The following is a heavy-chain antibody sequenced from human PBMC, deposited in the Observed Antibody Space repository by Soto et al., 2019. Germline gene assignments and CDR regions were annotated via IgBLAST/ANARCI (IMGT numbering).Heavy chain of an antibody. V-gene: IGHV3-23*01. J-gene: IGHJ4*02. Sequence: EVQLLESGGGLVQPGGSLRLSCAASGFTFSSYAMSWVRQAPGKGLEWVSAISGSGGSTYYADSVKGRFTISRDNSKNTLYLQMNRLRAEDTAVYYCAKGGPREGLVGYFDYWCQGTLVTVSS. D-gene: IGHD6-6*01. CDR1: GFTFSSYA. CDR3: AKGGPREGLVGYFDY. CDR2: ISGSGGST.